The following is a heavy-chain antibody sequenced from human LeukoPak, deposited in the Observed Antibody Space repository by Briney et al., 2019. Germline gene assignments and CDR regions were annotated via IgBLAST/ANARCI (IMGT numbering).Heavy chain of an antibody. J-gene: IGHJ4*02. CDR2: INPNSGGT. D-gene: IGHD5-18*01. CDR1: GYTFTGYY. Sequence: ASVKVSCKASGYTFTGYYMHWVRQAPGQGLEWMGWINPNSGGTNYAQKFQGRVTMTRDMSTSTVYMELSSLRSEDTAVYYCARRGAYSYGYDYWGQGTLVTVSS. V-gene: IGHV1-2*02. CDR3: ARRGAYSYGYDY.